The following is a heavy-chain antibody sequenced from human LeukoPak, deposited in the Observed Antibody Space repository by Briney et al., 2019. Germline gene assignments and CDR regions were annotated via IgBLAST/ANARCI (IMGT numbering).Heavy chain of an antibody. J-gene: IGHJ6*03. CDR3: AKEGQQLAGYYYYYYMDV. CDR1: GFTFSSYA. Sequence: GRSLRLSCAASGFTFSSYAMHWVRQAPGKGLEWVAVISYDGSNKYYADSVKGRFTISRDNSKNTLYLQMNSLRAEDTAVYYCAKEGQQLAGYYYYYYMDVWGKGTTVTISS. CDR2: ISYDGSNK. V-gene: IGHV3-30*04. D-gene: IGHD6-13*01.